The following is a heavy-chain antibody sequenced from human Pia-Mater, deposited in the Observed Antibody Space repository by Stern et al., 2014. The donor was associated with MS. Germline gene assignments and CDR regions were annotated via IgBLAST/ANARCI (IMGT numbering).Heavy chain of an antibody. CDR1: GFSLSTSGMC. CDR3: ARTTTINKGEDY. CDR2: IDWDDDK. J-gene: IGHJ4*02. V-gene: IGHV2-70*01. Sequence: ESGPALVKPTQTLPLTCTFSGFSLSTSGMCVSWIRQPPGKALEGLALIDWDDDKYYSTSLKTRLTISKDTSKNQVVLKMTDMDPMDTATYYCARTTTINKGEDYWGQGTLVTVSS. D-gene: IGHD4-11*01.